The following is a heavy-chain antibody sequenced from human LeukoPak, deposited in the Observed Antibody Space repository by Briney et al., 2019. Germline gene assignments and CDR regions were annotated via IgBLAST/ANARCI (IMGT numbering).Heavy chain of an antibody. CDR2: IYYSGST. CDR1: GGSISSGDYY. CDR3: ARVDGCSSTSCYTGTYFDY. D-gene: IGHD2-2*02. V-gene: IGHV4-30-4*08. Sequence: SSETLSLTCTVSGGSISSGDYYWSWIRQPPGKGLEWIGYIYYSGSTYYNPSLKSRVTISVDTSKNQFSLKLSSVTAADTAVYYCARVDGCSSTSCYTGTYFDYWGQGTLVTVSS. J-gene: IGHJ4*02.